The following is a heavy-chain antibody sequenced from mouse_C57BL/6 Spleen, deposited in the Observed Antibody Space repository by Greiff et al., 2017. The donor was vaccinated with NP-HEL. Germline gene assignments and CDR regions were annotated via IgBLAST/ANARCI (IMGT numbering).Heavy chain of an antibody. D-gene: IGHD1-1*01. V-gene: IGHV5-17*01. Sequence: EVMLVESGGGLVKPGGSLKLSCAASGFTFSDYGMHWVRQAPEKGLEWVAYISSGSSTIYYADTVKGRFTISRDNAKNTLFLQMTSLRSEDTAMYYCASTVVARDAMDYWGQGTSVTVSS. CDR3: ASTVVARDAMDY. J-gene: IGHJ4*01. CDR1: GFTFSDYG. CDR2: ISSGSSTI.